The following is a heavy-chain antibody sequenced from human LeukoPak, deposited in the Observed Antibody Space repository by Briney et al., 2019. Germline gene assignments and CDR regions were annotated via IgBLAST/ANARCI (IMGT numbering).Heavy chain of an antibody. CDR3: VRPNYGSGSDLDY. J-gene: IGHJ4*02. Sequence: GGSLRLSCAASGFTFSSYSMNWVRQAPGKGLEWVSSISSSSSYIYYADSVKGRFTISRDNAKNSLYLQMNSLRAEDTAVYYCVRPNYGSGSDLDYWGQGTLVTVSS. V-gene: IGHV3-21*01. CDR1: GFTFSSYS. D-gene: IGHD3-10*01. CDR2: ISSSSSYI.